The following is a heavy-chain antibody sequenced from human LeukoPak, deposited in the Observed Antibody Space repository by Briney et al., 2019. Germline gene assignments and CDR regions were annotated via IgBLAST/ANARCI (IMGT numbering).Heavy chain of an antibody. CDR1: GGTFSSYA. CDR2: IIPIFGTA. CDR3: ARSSAPYYYDSSGYYYFDY. J-gene: IGHJ4*02. Sequence: SVKVSCKASGGTFSSYAISWVRQAPGQGLEWMGGIIPIFGTANYAQKFQGRVTITTDESTSTAYMELSSLRSEDTAVYYCARSSAPYYYDSSGYYYFDYWGQGTLVTVSS. D-gene: IGHD3-22*01. V-gene: IGHV1-69*05.